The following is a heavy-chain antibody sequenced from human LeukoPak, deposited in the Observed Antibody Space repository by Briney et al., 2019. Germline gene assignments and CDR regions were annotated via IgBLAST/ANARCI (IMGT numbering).Heavy chain of an antibody. J-gene: IGHJ2*01. CDR1: GAAISSYY. CDR3: ARGSGSGNWYFDL. CDR2: IYYDGST. V-gene: IGHV4-59*01. Sequence: SETLSLTCSVSGAAISSYYWSWIRQPPGEGRGWGGDIYYDGSTNYNPSLKSRVSISVDTSKNQFSLKLSSVTAADTAVYYCARGSGSGNWYFDLWGRGTLVTVSS. D-gene: IGHD2-15*01.